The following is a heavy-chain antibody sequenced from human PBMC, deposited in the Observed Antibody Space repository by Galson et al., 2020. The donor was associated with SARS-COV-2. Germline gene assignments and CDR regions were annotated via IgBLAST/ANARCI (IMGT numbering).Heavy chain of an antibody. CDR2: IYPGDSDI. CDR1: GYSFTTYW. V-gene: IGHV5-51*01. Sequence: KIGESLKISCKGSGYSFTTYWIAWVRQMPGKGLEWMGIIYPGDSDIRYSPSFQGQVTISVDKSISTAYLQWSSLKASDTAMYYCARKAVSGYDLGNWFDSWGQGTLVTVSS. D-gene: IGHD5-12*01. J-gene: IGHJ5*01. CDR3: ARKAVSGYDLGNWFDS.